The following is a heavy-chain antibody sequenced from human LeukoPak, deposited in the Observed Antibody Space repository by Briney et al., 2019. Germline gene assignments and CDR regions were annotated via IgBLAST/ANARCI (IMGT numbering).Heavy chain of an antibody. CDR3: AKAPTRYVGGDY. D-gene: IGHD1-1*01. CDR2: INTGGGTT. CDR1: GFTFSSFA. J-gene: IGHJ4*02. Sequence: GGSLRLSCAASGFTFSSFAMTWVRQAPGKGLEWVSVINTGGGTTDYADSVKGRFTISRDNSKNTLYLQMNSLRAEDTAVYYCAKAPTRYVGGDYWGQGTLVTVSS. V-gene: IGHV3-23*01.